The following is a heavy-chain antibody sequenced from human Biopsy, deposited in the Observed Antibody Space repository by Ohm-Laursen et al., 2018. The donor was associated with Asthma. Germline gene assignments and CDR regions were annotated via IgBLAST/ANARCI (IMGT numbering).Heavy chain of an antibody. D-gene: IGHD1-1*01. CDR3: VRDGTDDAFDI. CDR1: GFTFSSYP. V-gene: IGHV3-48*02. Sequence: SLRLSCAASGFTFSSYPMNWVRQAPGKGLEWLSYINNSSSIIYYADSVKGRFTISRDNAKNTLDLQMNSLREEDTAVYYCVRDGTDDAFDIWGQGTVVSVSS. J-gene: IGHJ3*02. CDR2: INNSSSII.